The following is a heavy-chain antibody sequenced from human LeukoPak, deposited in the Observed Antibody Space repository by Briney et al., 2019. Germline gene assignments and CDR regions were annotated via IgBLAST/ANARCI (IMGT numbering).Heavy chain of an antibody. D-gene: IGHD1-1*01. CDR2: IYTSGST. J-gene: IGHJ3*02. Sequence: SETLSLTCTVSGGSISSGSYYWSWIRQPAGKGLEWIGRIYTSGSTNYNPSLKSRVTISVDTSKNQFSLKLSSVTAADTAVYYCARRWASLDDAFDIWGQGTMVTVSS. V-gene: IGHV4-61*02. CDR3: ARRWASLDDAFDI. CDR1: GGSISSGSYY.